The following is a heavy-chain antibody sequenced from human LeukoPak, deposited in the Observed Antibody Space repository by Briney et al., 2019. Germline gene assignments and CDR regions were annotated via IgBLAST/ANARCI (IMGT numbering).Heavy chain of an antibody. V-gene: IGHV3-64*01. CDR3: ASSRGLDSRDFDY. CDR1: GFTFSSYA. J-gene: IGHJ4*02. CDR2: ISSDGDST. Sequence: GGSLRLSCAASGFTFSSYAMHWVRQAPGKGLEYVSAISSDGDSTYYANSVKGRFTISRDNSKNTLYLQMGSLRAEDMAVYYCASSRGLDSRDFDYWGQGTLVTASS. D-gene: IGHD3-22*01.